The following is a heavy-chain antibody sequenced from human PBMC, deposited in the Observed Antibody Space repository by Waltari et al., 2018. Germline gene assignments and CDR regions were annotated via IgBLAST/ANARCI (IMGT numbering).Heavy chain of an antibody. CDR3: ASGLGYMDY. CDR1: GFTFSSYG. CDR2: IWYDGSNK. V-gene: IGHV3-33*01. J-gene: IGHJ4*02. Sequence: QVQLVESGGGVVQPGRSLRLSCAASGFTFSSYGMHWVRQAPGKGLEWVAVIWYDGSNKYYADSVKGRFTICRDNSKNTLYLQMNSLRAEDTAVYYCASGLGYMDYWGQGTLVTVSS. D-gene: IGHD1-1*01.